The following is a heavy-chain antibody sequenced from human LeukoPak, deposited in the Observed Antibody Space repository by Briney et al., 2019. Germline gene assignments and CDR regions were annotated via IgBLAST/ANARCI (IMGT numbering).Heavy chain of an antibody. J-gene: IGHJ4*02. V-gene: IGHV3-23*01. CDR2: VSASGGTT. D-gene: IGHD1-1*01. CDR3: ARSLKWNLVGFDY. CDR1: GFTFSNYA. Sequence: PGGSLTLSCAASGFTFSNYAMNWVRQAPGNGLEWVSCVSASGGTTLYADSVKGRCSISRDDSKNTRYVQMSSLRAEDTAVYECARSLKWNLVGFDYWGQGTLVTVSS.